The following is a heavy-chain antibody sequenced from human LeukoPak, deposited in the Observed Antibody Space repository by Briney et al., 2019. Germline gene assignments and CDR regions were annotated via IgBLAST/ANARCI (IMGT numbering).Heavy chain of an antibody. CDR1: GYSFTNYW. CDR3: ARRGLGYGGNSHYYYGMDV. J-gene: IGHJ6*02. V-gene: IGHV5-51*01. Sequence: GESLKISFKGSGYSFTNYWIAWVRRMPGKGREWMGIIYPGDSDTRYSPSFQGQVTISADKSISTAYLQWSSLKASDTAMYYCARRGLGYGGNSHYYYGMDVWGQGTTVTVSS. D-gene: IGHD4-23*01. CDR2: IYPGDSDT.